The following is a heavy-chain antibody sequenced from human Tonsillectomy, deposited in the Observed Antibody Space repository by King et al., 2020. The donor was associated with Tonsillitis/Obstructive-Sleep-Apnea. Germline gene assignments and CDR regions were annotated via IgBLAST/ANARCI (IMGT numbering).Heavy chain of an antibody. CDR3: ARGAELRPFDY. Sequence: QLVQSGAEVKKPGASVKVSCKALGYTFTHYAIHWGSQSPGQSIYGYGGINAVNENTKYSQKFQGRGTITRETSASTAYMELSSLRSEDTAVYYCARGAELRPFDYWGQGTLVTVSS. CDR2: INAVNENT. J-gene: IGHJ4*02. CDR1: GYTFTHYA. V-gene: IGHV1-3*01. D-gene: IGHD1-26*01.